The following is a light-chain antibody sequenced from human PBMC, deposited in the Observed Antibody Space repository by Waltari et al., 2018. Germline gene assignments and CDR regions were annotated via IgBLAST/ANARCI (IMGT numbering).Light chain of an antibody. Sequence: IQLTQSPSSLSASIGDRVTITCLASQGISSFLAWYQQKPGKAPELLIYAASTLESGVPSRFSGSGSGTDFTLTISSLQPEDFATYYCQQLNSYPYTFGQGTKLEIK. J-gene: IGKJ2*01. V-gene: IGKV1-9*01. CDR2: AAS. CDR1: QGISSF. CDR3: QQLNSYPYT.